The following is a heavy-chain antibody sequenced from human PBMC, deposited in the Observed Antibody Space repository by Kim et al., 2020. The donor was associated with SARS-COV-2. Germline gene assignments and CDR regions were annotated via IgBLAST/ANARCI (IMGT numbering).Heavy chain of an antibody. CDR1: GFTFSSYA. CDR2: ISGSGGST. V-gene: IGHV3-23*01. CDR3: AKGYCSSTSCYRGLGAFDI. D-gene: IGHD2-2*02. J-gene: IGHJ3*02. Sequence: LSLTCAASGFTFSSYAMSWVRQAPGKGLEWVSAISGSGGSTYYADSVKGRFTISRDNSKNTLYLQMNSLRAEDTAVYYCAKGYCSSTSCYRGLGAFDIWGQGTMVTVSS.